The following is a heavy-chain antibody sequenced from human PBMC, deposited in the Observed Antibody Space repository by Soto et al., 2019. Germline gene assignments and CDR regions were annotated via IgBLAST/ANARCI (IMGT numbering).Heavy chain of an antibody. Sequence: GESLQIPNNGSGYNFTNYWIRWVRKMPGKGLEWMGIIYPGDSDTRYSPSFQGQVTISADKSISTAYLQWSSLKASDTAMYYCARSLGSSYKGYYYYGLDVWGQGTTVTVSS. CDR3: ARSLGSSYKGYYYYGLDV. J-gene: IGHJ6*02. D-gene: IGHD5-18*01. V-gene: IGHV5-51*01. CDR2: IYPGDSDT. CDR1: GYNFTNYW.